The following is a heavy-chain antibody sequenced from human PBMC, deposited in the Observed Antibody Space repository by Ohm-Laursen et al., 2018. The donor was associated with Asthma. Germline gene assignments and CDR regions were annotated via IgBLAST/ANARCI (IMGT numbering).Heavy chain of an antibody. V-gene: IGHV3-30*18. J-gene: IGHJ6*02. CDR3: AKDRRGIFYYYYYGMDV. CDR2: ISYDGSNK. Sequence: SLRLSCTASGFTFSSDGMHWVRQAPGKGPEWVAVISYDGSNKYYADSVKGRFTISRDNSKTTLYLQMNSLRAEDTAVYYCAKDRRGIFYYYYYGMDVWGQGTTVTVSS. CDR1: GFTFSSDG.